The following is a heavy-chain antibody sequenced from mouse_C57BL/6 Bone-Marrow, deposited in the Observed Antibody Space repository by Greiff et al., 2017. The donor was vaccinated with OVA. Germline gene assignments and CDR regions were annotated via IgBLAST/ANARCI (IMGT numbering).Heavy chain of an antibody. V-gene: IGHV14-4*01. Sequence: VQLQQSGAELVRPGASVKLSCTASGFNIKDDYMHWVKQRPEQGLEWIGWIDPENGDTEYASKFQGKATITADTSSNTAYLQLSSLTSEDSAVYYCARWVVGDYWGQGTTLTVSS. CDR3: ARWVVGDY. CDR2: IDPENGDT. J-gene: IGHJ2*01. D-gene: IGHD1-1*01. CDR1: GFNIKDDY.